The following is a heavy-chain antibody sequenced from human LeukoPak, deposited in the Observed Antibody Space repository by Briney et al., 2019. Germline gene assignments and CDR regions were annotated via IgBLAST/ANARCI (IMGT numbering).Heavy chain of an antibody. D-gene: IGHD6-13*01. CDR3: ARDLVRHGTYSSSWHY. Sequence: PGGSLRLSCAASGFIFSSYRMNWVRQAPGKGLEWVSFISSSSSYIYYADSVKGRFTVSRDNAKNSMYLQMNSLRAEDTAVYYCARDLVRHGTYSSSWHYWGQGTLVTVSS. CDR2: ISSSSSYI. J-gene: IGHJ4*02. V-gene: IGHV3-21*01. CDR1: GFIFSSYR.